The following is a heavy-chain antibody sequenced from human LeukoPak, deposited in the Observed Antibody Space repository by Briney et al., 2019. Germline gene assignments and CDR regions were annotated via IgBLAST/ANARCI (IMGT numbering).Heavy chain of an antibody. CDR3: ARTQIPWKSRIDILQH. V-gene: IGHV5-51*01. CDR1: GYSFTSYW. J-gene: IGHJ1*01. Sequence: GESLKISCKGSGYSFTSYWIGWVRQMPGKGLEWMGIIYPGDSDTRYSPSFQGQVTISADKSISTAYLQWSSLKASDTAMYYCARTQIPWKSRIDILQHWGQGTLVTVSS. CDR2: IYPGDSDT. D-gene: IGHD1-1*01.